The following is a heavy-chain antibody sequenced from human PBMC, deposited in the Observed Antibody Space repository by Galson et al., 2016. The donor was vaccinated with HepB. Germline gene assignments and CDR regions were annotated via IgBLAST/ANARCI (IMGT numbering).Heavy chain of an antibody. D-gene: IGHD6-13*01. CDR3: TRVHREGIAAAGLQI. CDR1: GFPFSNYW. V-gene: IGHV3-74*01. Sequence: LRLSCAASGFPFSNYWMHWVRQAPGQGPVWVSRINSDGSSTTYADSVKGRFTIPRDNAKNTLYLQMNRLRAEDTDLYYCTRVHREGIAAAGLQIWGQGTLVIVSS. CDR2: INSDGSST. J-gene: IGHJ4*02.